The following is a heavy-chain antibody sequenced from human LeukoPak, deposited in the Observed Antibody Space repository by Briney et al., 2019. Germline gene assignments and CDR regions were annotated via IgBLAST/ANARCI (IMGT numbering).Heavy chain of an antibody. D-gene: IGHD3-22*01. Sequence: ASVKVSCTASGYTFTSYDINWVRQATGQGLEWMGWMNPNSGNTGYAQKFHGRVTMTRNTSISTAYMELSSLRSEDTAVYYCARSWEEYYYDSSGYYGDDYWGQGTLVTVSS. CDR1: GYTFTSYD. CDR2: MNPNSGNT. CDR3: ARSWEEYYYDSSGYYGDDY. V-gene: IGHV1-8*01. J-gene: IGHJ4*02.